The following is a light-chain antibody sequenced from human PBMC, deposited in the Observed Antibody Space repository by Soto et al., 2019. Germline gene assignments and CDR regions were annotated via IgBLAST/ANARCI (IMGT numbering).Light chain of an antibody. CDR1: SSNIGSNT. V-gene: IGLV1-44*01. Sequence: QSVLTQPPSASGTPGQRVTISCSGSSSNIGSNTVNWYQQLPGTAPKLLIYSNNQRPSGVPDRCSGSKSGTSASLAISGLQSDDEADYYCAAWDASMNGYVFGTGTKLTVL. CDR3: AAWDASMNGYV. J-gene: IGLJ1*01. CDR2: SNN.